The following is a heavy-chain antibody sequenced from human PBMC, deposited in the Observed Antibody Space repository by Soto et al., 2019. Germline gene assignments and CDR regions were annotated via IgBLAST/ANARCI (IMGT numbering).Heavy chain of an antibody. CDR3: ARVWVGTTFAYYYGMDV. V-gene: IGHV1-18*01. D-gene: IGHD1-26*01. CDR2: ISAYNGNT. CDR1: GYTFTSYG. J-gene: IGHJ6*02. Sequence: ASVKVSCKASGYTFTSYGINWVRQAPGQGLEWMGWISAYNGNTNYAQKLQGRVTMTTDTSTSTAYMELRSLRSDDTAVYYCARVWVGTTFAYYYGMDVWGQGITVTAP.